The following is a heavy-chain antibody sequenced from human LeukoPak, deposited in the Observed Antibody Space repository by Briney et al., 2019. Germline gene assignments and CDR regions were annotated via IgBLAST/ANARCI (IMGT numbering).Heavy chain of an antibody. J-gene: IGHJ4*02. V-gene: IGHV1-18*01. CDR3: ARDGDCSGGSCYLYGFDY. CDR2: LSAYNGNT. D-gene: IGHD2-15*01. CDR1: GYTFTSYG. Sequence: ASVKVSCKASGYTFTSYGISWVRQAPGQGLEWMGWLSAYNGNTNYAQKLQGGVTMITDTSTSTAYMELRSLRSDDTAVYYCARDGDCSGGSCYLYGFDYWGQGTLVTVSS.